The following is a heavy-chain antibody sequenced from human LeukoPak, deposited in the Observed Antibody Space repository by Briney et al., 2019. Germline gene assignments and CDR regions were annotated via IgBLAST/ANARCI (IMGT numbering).Heavy chain of an antibody. Sequence: GGSLRLSCAASGFTFSSYEMNWVRQAPGKGLEWVSYISSSGTTTYYADSVKGRFTISRDNAKNSLYLRMNSLRAEDTAVYYCARGGTTFDYWGQGALVTVSS. J-gene: IGHJ4*02. CDR3: ARGGTTFDY. CDR2: ISSSGTTT. D-gene: IGHD4-11*01. V-gene: IGHV3-48*03. CDR1: GFTFSSYE.